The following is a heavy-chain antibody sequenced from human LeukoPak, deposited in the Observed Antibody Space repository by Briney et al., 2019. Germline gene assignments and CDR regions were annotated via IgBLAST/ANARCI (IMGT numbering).Heavy chain of an antibody. CDR3: ARERGRGSYFDY. CDR1: GGSISSYY. D-gene: IGHD3-16*01. J-gene: IGHJ4*02. Sequence: PSETLSLTCTVSGGSISSYYWSRIRQPPGKGLEWIGYIYYSGSTNYNPSLKSRVTISVDTSKNQFSLNLSSVTAADTAVYYCARERGRGSYFDYWGQGTLVTVSS. V-gene: IGHV4-59*01. CDR2: IYYSGST.